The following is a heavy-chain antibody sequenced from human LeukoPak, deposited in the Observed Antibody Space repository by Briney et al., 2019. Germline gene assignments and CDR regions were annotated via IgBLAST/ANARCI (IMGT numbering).Heavy chain of an antibody. CDR1: GFTFSSYS. CDR3: ARVPGIQLWPNFDY. CDR2: ISSSSSTI. J-gene: IGHJ4*02. V-gene: IGHV3-48*04. D-gene: IGHD5-18*01. Sequence: GGSLRLSCAASGFTFSSYSMNWVRQAPGKGLEWVSYISSSSSTIYYADSVKGRFTISRDNAKNSLYLQMNSLRAEDTAVYYCARVPGIQLWPNFDYWGQGTLVTVSS.